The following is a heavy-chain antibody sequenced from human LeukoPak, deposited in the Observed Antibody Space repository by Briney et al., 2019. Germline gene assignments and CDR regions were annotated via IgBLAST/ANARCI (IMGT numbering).Heavy chain of an antibody. J-gene: IGHJ6*03. Sequence: GGSLRLFCAASGFTFSSNYMSWVRQAPGKGLEWVSVIYSGGSTYYSDSVKGRFTISRDNSKNTLYLQMNSLRAEDTAVHYCARDGWYYYGSGSQPQSYYYMDVWGKGTTVTISS. D-gene: IGHD3-10*01. CDR2: IYSGGST. V-gene: IGHV3-53*01. CDR1: GFTFSSNY. CDR3: ARDGWYYYGSGSQPQSYYYMDV.